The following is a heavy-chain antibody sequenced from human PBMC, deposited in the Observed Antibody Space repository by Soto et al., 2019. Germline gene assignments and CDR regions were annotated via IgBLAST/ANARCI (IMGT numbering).Heavy chain of an antibody. CDR3: ARDQFYAFDI. V-gene: IGHV3-48*02. CDR2: ITTSGSAV. J-gene: IGHJ3*02. CDR1: GFTFSGFT. Sequence: EVQLVESGGGLGQPGGSLRLSCAASGFTFSGFTMNWARQAPGKGLEWLSYITTSGSAVYYADSVKGRFTISRDNAKNSLSLQMNSLRDEDTAVYYCARDQFYAFDIWGQGTMVTVSS.